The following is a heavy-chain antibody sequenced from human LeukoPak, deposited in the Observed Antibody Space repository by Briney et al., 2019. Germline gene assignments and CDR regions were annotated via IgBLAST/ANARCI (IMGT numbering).Heavy chain of an antibody. Sequence: SETLSLTCTVSGGSINSSSYYWGWIRQPPGKGLEWIGSIFYSGNTYDNPSLKSRVTISVDTSKNQFSLKLNSVTAADTAVYYCAKDQSGFGFGELQGEPFDLWGQGTLVTVSS. J-gene: IGHJ5*02. V-gene: IGHV4-39*02. D-gene: IGHD3-10*01. CDR2: IFYSGNT. CDR3: AKDQSGFGFGELQGEPFDL. CDR1: GGSINSSSYY.